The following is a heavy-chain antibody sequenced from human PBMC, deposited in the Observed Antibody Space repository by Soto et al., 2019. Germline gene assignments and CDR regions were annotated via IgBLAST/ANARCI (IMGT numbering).Heavy chain of an antibody. CDR2: IYYSGST. Sequence: SETLSLTCTVSGGSISSYYWSWIRQPPGKGLEWIGYIYYSGSTNYNPSLKSRVTISVDTSKNQFSLKLSSVTAADTAVYYCARLLRLTTVTTSYYFDYWGQGTLVTVSS. J-gene: IGHJ4*02. V-gene: IGHV4-59*08. CDR1: GGSISSYY. CDR3: ARLLRLTTVTTSYYFDY. D-gene: IGHD4-17*01.